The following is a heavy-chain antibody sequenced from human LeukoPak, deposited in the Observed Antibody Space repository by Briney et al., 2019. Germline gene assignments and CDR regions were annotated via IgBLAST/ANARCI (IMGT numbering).Heavy chain of an antibody. D-gene: IGHD3-22*01. V-gene: IGHV4-4*07. CDR1: GVSISSYY. CDR3: ARDGYYYDSSGHGLDY. Sequence: PSETLSLTCTVSGVSISSYYWSWIRQPAGKGLEWIGRIYTSGSTNYNPSLKSRVTMSVDTSKNQFSLKLSSVTAADTAVYYCARDGYYYDSSGHGLDYWGQGTLVTVSS. J-gene: IGHJ4*02. CDR2: IYTSGST.